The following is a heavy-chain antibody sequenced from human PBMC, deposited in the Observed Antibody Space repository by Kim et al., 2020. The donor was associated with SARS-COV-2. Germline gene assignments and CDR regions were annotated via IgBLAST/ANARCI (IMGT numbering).Heavy chain of an antibody. Sequence: GGSLRLSCAASGFTFDDYAMHWVRQAPGKGLEWVSGISWNSGSIGYADSVKGRFTISRDNAKNSLYLQMNSLRAEDTALYYCAKQRDSSPDAFDIWGQGT. CDR3: AKQRDSSPDAFDI. CDR2: ISWNSGSI. D-gene: IGHD6-13*01. CDR1: GFTFDDYA. J-gene: IGHJ3*02. V-gene: IGHV3-9*01.